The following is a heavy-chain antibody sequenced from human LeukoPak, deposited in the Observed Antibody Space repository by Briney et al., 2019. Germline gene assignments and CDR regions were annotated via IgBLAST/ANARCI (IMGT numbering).Heavy chain of an antibody. CDR1: GFTFSSYG. J-gene: IGHJ4*02. CDR3: AKANYFDY. V-gene: IGHV3-30*18. CDR2: ISYDGSNK. Sequence: PGGSLRLSCAASGFTFSSYGMHWVRQAPGKGLEWVAVISYDGSNKYYADSVKGRFTISRDNSKNTLYLQMNSLRAEETAVYYCAKANYFDYWGQGTLVTVSS.